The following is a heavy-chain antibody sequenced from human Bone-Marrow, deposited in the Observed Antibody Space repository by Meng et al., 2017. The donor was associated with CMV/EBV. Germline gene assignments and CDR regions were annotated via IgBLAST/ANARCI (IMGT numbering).Heavy chain of an antibody. D-gene: IGHD3-22*01. CDR3: ARVDYDSSGYYEDFDY. J-gene: IGHJ4*02. V-gene: IGHV4-59*01. CDR1: GGAFTDYY. CDR2: IYYSGST. Sequence: SQTLSLTCAVYGGAFTDYYWTWIRQPPGKGLEWIGYIYYSGSTNYNPSLKSRVTISVDTSKNQFSLKLSSVTAADTAVYYCARVDYDSSGYYEDFDYWGQGTLVTVSS.